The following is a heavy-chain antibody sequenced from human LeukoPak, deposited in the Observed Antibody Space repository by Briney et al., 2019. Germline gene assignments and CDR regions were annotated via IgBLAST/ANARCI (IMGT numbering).Heavy chain of an antibody. V-gene: IGHV4-30-2*01. J-gene: IGHJ5*02. CDR3: ARVRQVMITFGGVIDP. CDR1: GGSISSGGYS. CDR2: IYHSGST. D-gene: IGHD3-16*01. Sequence: SETLSLTCAVSGGSISSGGYSWSWIRQPPGKGLGWIGYIYHSGSTYYTPSLKSRVTISVDRSKNQFSLKLSPVTAADTAVYYCARVRQVMITFGGVIDPWGQGTLVTVSS.